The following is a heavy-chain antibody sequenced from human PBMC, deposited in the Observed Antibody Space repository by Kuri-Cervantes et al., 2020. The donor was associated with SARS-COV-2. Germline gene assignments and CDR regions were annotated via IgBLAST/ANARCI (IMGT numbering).Heavy chain of an antibody. CDR1: GYTLTELS. CDR2: FDPEDGET. CDR3: ATSFVVVPAAIAQIYYYGMDV. D-gene: IGHD2-2*01. Sequence: ASVKVSCKVSGYTLTELSMHWVRQAPGKGLEWMGGFDPEDGETIYAQKFQGRVTMTEDTSTDTAYMELSSLRSEDTAVYYCATSFVVVPAAIAQIYYYGMDVWGQGTTVTVSS. J-gene: IGHJ6*02. V-gene: IGHV1-24*01.